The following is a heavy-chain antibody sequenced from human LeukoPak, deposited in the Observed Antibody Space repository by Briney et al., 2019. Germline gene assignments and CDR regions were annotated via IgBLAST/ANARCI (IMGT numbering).Heavy chain of an antibody. CDR2: IYPGDSDT. CDR3: ARVASSYSSTFSFDY. J-gene: IGHJ4*02. CDR1: GNXFTSYW. D-gene: IGHD6-13*01. V-gene: IGHV5-51*01. Sequence: GESLKISCHDSGNXFTSYWISWVRQMPGKGLEWMGIIYPGDSDTRYSPSFQGQVTISADKSISTAYLQWRSLKASDTAMYYCARVASSYSSTFSFDYWGQGTLVTVSS.